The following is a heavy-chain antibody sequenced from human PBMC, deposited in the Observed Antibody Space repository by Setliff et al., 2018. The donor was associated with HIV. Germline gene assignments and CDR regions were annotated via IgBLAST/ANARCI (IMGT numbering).Heavy chain of an antibody. CDR2: ISAYTGNP. CDR3: ARDGYYYDSSGHLAYYFDY. J-gene: IGHJ4*02. D-gene: IGHD3-22*01. V-gene: IGHV7-4-1*02. Sequence: GASVKVSCKASGYTFTSFGISWVRQAPGQGLEWMGRISAYTGNPTYAQDFTGRFVFSLDTSVSTAHLQISSLKAEDIAVYYCARDGYYYDSSGHLAYYFDYWGQGTLVTVSS. CDR1: GYTFTSFG.